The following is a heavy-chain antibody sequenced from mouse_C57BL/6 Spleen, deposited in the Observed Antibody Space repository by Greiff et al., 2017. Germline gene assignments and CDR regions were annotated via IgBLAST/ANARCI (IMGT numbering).Heavy chain of an antibody. Sequence: VQLQQSGAELVRPGASVKLSCTASGFNFKDDYMHWVKQRPEQGLEWIGWIDPENGDTEYASKFQGKATISADTSSNTAYLQLSSLTSEDTAVYYCTRSNYVSFDYWGQGTTLTVSS. CDR2: IDPENGDT. CDR3: TRSNYVSFDY. J-gene: IGHJ2*01. V-gene: IGHV14-4*01. CDR1: GFNFKDDY. D-gene: IGHD2-5*01.